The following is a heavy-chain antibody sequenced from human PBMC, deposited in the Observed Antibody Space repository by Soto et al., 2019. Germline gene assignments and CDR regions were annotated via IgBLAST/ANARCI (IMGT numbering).Heavy chain of an antibody. V-gene: IGHV3-66*01. D-gene: IGHD3-22*01. CDR2: IYAGGNT. CDR1: GFSVSINY. J-gene: IGHJ4*02. Sequence: PGGSLRLSCAASGFSVSINYMSWVRQAPGKGLEWVSVIYAGGNTHYADSVEGRFTISRDNSNNMLYLQMNSLRAEDTVVYYCVREKVTMIVGFYYFDYWGQGTRVTVSS. CDR3: VREKVTMIVGFYYFDY.